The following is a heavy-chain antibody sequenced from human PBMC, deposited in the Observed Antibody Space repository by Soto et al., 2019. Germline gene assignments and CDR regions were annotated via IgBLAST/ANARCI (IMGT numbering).Heavy chain of an antibody. J-gene: IGHJ5*02. CDR1: GGSISRSTYY. D-gene: IGHD2-2*02. CDR3: ERQVPAAIRLGWFDP. Sequence: EWLSPGCTVSGGSISRSTYYWGWIREPPGKGLEWSGSIYYSWSTYYRPSLKSRVTVSVDTSKNQFSLKLSSVTAADTAVYYCERQVPAAIRLGWFDPWGQGTPVTVSS. CDR2: IYYSWST. V-gene: IGHV4-39*01.